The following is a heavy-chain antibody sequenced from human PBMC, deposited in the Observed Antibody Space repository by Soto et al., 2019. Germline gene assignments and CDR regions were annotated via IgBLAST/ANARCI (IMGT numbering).Heavy chain of an antibody. CDR2: FDPEDGET. Sequence: ASVKVSCKVSGYTLTELSMHWVRQAPGRGLEWMGGFDPEDGETIYAQKFQGRVTMTEDTSTDTAYMELSSLRSEDTAVYYCATPDPHAVAGPSVLLFNYWGQGTLVTVSS. J-gene: IGHJ4*02. CDR1: GYTLTELS. D-gene: IGHD6-19*01. V-gene: IGHV1-24*01. CDR3: ATPDPHAVAGPSVLLFNY.